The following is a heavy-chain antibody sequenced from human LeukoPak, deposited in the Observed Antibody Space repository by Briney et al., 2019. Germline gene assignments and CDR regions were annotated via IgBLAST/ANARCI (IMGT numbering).Heavy chain of an antibody. D-gene: IGHD3-3*01. J-gene: IGHJ4*02. Sequence: GGSLRLSCAASGFTFSSYAMSWVRQAPGKGLEWVSAISGSGGSTYYADSVKGRFTISRDNSKNTLYLQMNSLRAEDTAVYYCASLPYGFWSGYIDYWGQGTLVTVSS. CDR2: ISGSGGST. CDR3: ASLPYGFWSGYIDY. CDR1: GFTFSSYA. V-gene: IGHV3-23*01.